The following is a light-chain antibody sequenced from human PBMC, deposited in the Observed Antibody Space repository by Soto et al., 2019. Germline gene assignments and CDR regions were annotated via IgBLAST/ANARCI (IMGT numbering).Light chain of an antibody. CDR2: KAT. CDR1: QSINTW. J-gene: IGKJ1*01. CDR3: QRYNTNSRT. Sequence: DTQMTQAPSTLSASVGDRVTITCRASQSINTWLAWYQQKPRRAPKLLIFKATTLQNGVPSRFSGSGSGTEFTLTIGSLQPDDFATYFCQRYNTNSRTFGQGTKVEV. V-gene: IGKV1-5*03.